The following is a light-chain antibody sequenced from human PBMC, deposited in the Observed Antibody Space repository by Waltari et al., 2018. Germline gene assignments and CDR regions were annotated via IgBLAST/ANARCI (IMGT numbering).Light chain of an antibody. V-gene: IGLV1-44*01. Sequence: QSVLTQPPSASGTPGQRVTISCSGSSSNIGSNTVNCYQQLPGTAPKLLTSSNNQRPAGVPDRCSGSTSGTSASLAISGLQSEDEADYYCAAWDDSLNGYVFGTGTKVTVL. CDR1: SSNIGSNT. CDR2: SNN. CDR3: AAWDDSLNGYV. J-gene: IGLJ1*01.